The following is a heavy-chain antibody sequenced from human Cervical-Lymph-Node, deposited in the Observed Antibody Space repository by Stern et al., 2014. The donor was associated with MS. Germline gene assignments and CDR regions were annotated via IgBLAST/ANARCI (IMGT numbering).Heavy chain of an antibody. V-gene: IGHV4-59*01. J-gene: IGHJ4*02. CDR3: ARAGPYDYIWGNFRHRAFYFDS. CDR1: SGFIGNNY. CDR2: LYYSGST. Sequence: DQLVESGPGLVKPSETLSLMCSVSSGFIGNNYWSWIRQPPGKGLEWIGNLYYSGSTYYNPSLKSRVTISLDPSKNQLSLRLSSVTAADTAVYYCARAGPYDYIWGNFRHRAFYFDSWGQGALVTVSS. D-gene: IGHD3-16*02.